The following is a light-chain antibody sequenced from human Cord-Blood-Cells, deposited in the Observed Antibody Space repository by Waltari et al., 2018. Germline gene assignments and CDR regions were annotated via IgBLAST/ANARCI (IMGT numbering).Light chain of an antibody. J-gene: IGKJ3*01. CDR2: AQS. CDR1: QSISSY. Sequence: DIQITQSPSFLSASLVAIVTSTCLASQSISSYLNWYQQKPGKAPKLLIYAQSSLQSGVQSRFSSSGSGTDFTLTISSLQSEYFATHYCQPIYSTPFPLGAGTKGYIK. V-gene: IGKV1-39*01. CDR3: QPIYSTPFP.